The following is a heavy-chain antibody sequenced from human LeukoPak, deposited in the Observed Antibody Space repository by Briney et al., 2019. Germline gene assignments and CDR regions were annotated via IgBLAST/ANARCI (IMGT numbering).Heavy chain of an antibody. Sequence: ASVRVSCKASGYTFTGYYIHWVRQAPGQGLEWMGRINPNSGGTNYAQKFQGRVTMTRATSINTAYVDLTKLRSDDTAVYYCARSRRSGSYGIGYWGQGTLVTVSS. CDR3: ARSRRSGSYGIGY. CDR1: GYTFTGYY. D-gene: IGHD3-10*01. CDR2: INPNSGGT. V-gene: IGHV1-2*06. J-gene: IGHJ4*02.